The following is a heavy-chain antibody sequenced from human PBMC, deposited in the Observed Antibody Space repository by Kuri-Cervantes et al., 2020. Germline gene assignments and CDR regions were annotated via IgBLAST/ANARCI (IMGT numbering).Heavy chain of an antibody. CDR3: ARGPYSSFYYFDY. D-gene: IGHD6-13*01. Sequence: ASVKVSCKSSGYTFTTYYIHWVRQAPGQGLEWMGIISPGGGSTTYAQKFQGRVTMARDTSTTTVYMELSSLRSEDTAVYYCARGPYSSFYYFDYWGQGTLVTVSS. CDR2: ISPGGGST. CDR1: GYTFTTYY. V-gene: IGHV1-46*01. J-gene: IGHJ4*02.